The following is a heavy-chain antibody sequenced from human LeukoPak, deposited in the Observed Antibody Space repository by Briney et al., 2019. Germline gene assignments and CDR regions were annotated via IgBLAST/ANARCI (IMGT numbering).Heavy chain of an antibody. CDR3: ARRRVAAGVPDGFDM. V-gene: IGHV5-51*01. CDR2: IYPADSDT. CDR1: GYSFPNYW. D-gene: IGHD6-13*01. J-gene: IGHJ3*02. Sequence: GESLKISCKGSGYSFPNYWIAWVRQMPGKGLEWMGIIYPADSDTRYSPSFQGQVTISADKSISTAYLQWSSLKASDTAMYYCARRRVAAGVPDGFDMWGQGTMVTVS.